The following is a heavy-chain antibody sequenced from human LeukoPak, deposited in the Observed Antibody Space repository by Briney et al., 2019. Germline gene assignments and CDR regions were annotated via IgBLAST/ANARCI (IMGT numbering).Heavy chain of an antibody. D-gene: IGHD3-3*01. CDR2: MNPNSGNT. J-gene: IGHJ6*03. CDR3: ARQGRGSDYDFWSGYYWPDYYYYYMGV. CDR1: GYTFTSYD. Sequence: ASVKVSCKASGYTFTSYDINWVRQATGQGLEWMGWMNPNSGNTGYAQKFQGRVTMTRDNSISTAYMELSSLRSEDTAVYYCARQGRGSDYDFWSGYYWPDYYYYYMGVWGKGNTVTVSS. V-gene: IGHV1-8*01.